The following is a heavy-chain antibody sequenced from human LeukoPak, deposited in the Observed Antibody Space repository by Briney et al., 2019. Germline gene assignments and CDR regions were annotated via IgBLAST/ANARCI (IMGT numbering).Heavy chain of an antibody. J-gene: IGHJ6*03. V-gene: IGHV3-20*04. D-gene: IGHD6-13*01. CDR3: ARRGQQLVPPYYYYYMDV. CDR1: GFTFDDYG. CDR2: INWNGGST. Sequence: GGSLRLSCATSGFTFDDYGMSWVRQAPGKGLEWVSDINWNGGSTGYADSVKGRFTISRDNAKNSLYLQMNSLRAEDTAVYYCARRGQQLVPPYYYYYMDVWGKGTTVTISS.